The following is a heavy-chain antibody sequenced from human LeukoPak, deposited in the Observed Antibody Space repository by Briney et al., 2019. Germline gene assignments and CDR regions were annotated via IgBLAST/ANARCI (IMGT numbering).Heavy chain of an antibody. J-gene: IGHJ6*03. CDR2: IYTSGST. CDR1: GGSISSYY. CDR3: VRGVPVRYYYYMDV. V-gene: IGHV4-4*07. Sequence: SETLSLTCTVSGGSISSYYWSWIRQPAGKGLGWIGRIYTSGSTNYNPSLKSRVTMSVDTSKNQFSLKLSSVTAADTAVYYCVRGVPVRYYYYMDVWGKGTTVTVSS. D-gene: IGHD1-1*01.